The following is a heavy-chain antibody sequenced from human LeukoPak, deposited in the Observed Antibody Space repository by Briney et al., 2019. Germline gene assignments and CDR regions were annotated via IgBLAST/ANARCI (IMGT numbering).Heavy chain of an antibody. V-gene: IGHV6-1*01. J-gene: IGHJ4*02. CDR1: GDSFSSNSAA. CDR2: TYYRSKLYN. D-gene: IGHD6-19*01. CDR3: AREKAAVAGFDY. Sequence: SQTLSLTCAISGDSFSSNSAAWDWLRQSPSRGLEWLGWTYYRSKLYNDYAVSVKSRITINPDTSKNQFSLQLNSVTPEDTAVYYCAREKAAVAGFDYWGQGTLVTVSS.